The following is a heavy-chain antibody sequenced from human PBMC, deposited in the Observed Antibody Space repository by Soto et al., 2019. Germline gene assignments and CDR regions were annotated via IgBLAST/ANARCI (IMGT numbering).Heavy chain of an antibody. Sequence: QVQLVQSGAEVKKPGASVNVSCKASGYTFTVYYMHWVRQAPGQGREWMGWINPKSGGTMYPQKFQGRVTMTWDTSISTAYMALTRLRSDDTAVYYCARDLAKGGGSAGFDSWGQGTLCTVSS. CDR2: INPKSGGT. V-gene: IGHV1-2*02. CDR3: ARDLAKGGGSAGFDS. D-gene: IGHD1-26*01. J-gene: IGHJ4*02. CDR1: GYTFTVYY.